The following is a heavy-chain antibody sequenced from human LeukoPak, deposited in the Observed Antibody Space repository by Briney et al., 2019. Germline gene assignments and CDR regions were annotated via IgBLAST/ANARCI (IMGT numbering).Heavy chain of an antibody. CDR3: ARGTAGYCSGGSCQGYYFDY. Sequence: GGSLRLSCAASGFTFDDYGMSWVRQAPGKGLEWASGINWNGGGTGYADSVKGRFTISRDNAKNSLYLQMNSLGAEDTALYYCARGTAGYCSGGSCQGYYFDYWGQGTLVTVSS. CDR2: INWNGGGT. J-gene: IGHJ4*02. D-gene: IGHD2-15*01. V-gene: IGHV3-20*04. CDR1: GFTFDDYG.